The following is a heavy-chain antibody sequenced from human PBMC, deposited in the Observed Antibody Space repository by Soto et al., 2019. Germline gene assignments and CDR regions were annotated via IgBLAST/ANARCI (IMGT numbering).Heavy chain of an antibody. Sequence: PGGSLRLSCVGSGFTFSNYRMSWVRQAPGKGLEWVANIKEDGNEKYYLDSVKGRFTITRDHTRNSLFLQMNSLRVEDTAHYYCARDASYDTLGVHWGRGAQVTVSS. J-gene: IGHJ4*02. D-gene: IGHD3-10*01. V-gene: IGHV3-7*01. CDR3: ARDASYDTLGVH. CDR2: IKEDGNEK. CDR1: GFTFSNYR.